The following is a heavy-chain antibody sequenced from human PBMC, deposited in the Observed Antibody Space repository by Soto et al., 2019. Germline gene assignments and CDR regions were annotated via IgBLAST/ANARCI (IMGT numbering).Heavy chain of an antibody. CDR1: GFTFSSYA. CDR3: AKDGGRGARFLHYYYGMDV. V-gene: IGHV3-23*01. D-gene: IGHD1-26*01. J-gene: IGHJ6*02. CDR2: ISGSGGST. Sequence: GGSLRLSCAASGFTFSSYAMSWVRQAPGKGLEWVSAISGSGGSTYYADSVKGRFTISRDNSKNTLYLQMNSLRAEDTAVYYCAKDGGRGARFLHYYYGMDVWGQGTTVTV.